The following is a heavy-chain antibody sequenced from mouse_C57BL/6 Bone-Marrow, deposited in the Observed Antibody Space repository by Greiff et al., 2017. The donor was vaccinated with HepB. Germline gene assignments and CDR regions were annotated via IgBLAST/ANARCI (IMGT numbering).Heavy chain of an antibody. D-gene: IGHD1-1*01. CDR3: ARRGLRGLFAY. CDR2: ISYDGSN. Sequence: EVQLQESGPGLVKPSQSLSLTCSVTGYSITSGYYWNWIRQFPGNKLEWMGYISYDGSNNYNPSLKNRISITRDTSKNQFFLKLNSVTTEDTATYYCARRGLRGLFAYWGQGTRVTVSA. CDR1: GYSITSGYY. J-gene: IGHJ3*01. V-gene: IGHV3-6*01.